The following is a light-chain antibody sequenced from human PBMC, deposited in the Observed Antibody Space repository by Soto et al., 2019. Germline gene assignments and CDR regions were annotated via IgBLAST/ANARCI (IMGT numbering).Light chain of an antibody. Sequence: QYALTQPASVSGSPGQSITISCTGTSGDIGSYNRVSWYQQHPGKAPKLIIYEVTDRPSGVSNRFSGSKSGNTASLTISGLQAEDEAEYYCSSYTNITTRACVFGPGTKLTVL. J-gene: IGLJ1*01. V-gene: IGLV2-14*01. CDR2: EVT. CDR1: SGDIGSYNR. CDR3: SSYTNITTRACV.